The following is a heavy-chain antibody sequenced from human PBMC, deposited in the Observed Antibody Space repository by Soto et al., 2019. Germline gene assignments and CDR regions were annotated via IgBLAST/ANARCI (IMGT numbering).Heavy chain of an antibody. J-gene: IGHJ4*02. Sequence: EVQLLESGGGLVQPGGSLRLSCAASGFTFSSYAMSWVRQAPGKGLEWVSGISDSGGSTYYADSVKGRFTISRDNSKNPLYLQMNSLRAEDTAVYYCANGCGGTCLSRIHYWGQGNLVTVSS. V-gene: IGHV3-23*01. CDR1: GFTFSSYA. D-gene: IGHD2-15*01. CDR2: ISDSGGST. CDR3: ANGCGGTCLSRIHY.